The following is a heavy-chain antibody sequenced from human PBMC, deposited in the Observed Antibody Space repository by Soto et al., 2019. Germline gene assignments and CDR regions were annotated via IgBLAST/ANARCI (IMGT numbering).Heavy chain of an antibody. CDR1: GFTFRNYA. Sequence: VQLLESGGGLVQPGGSLRLSCAVSGFTFRNYAMNWVRQAPGKGLEWVSAISGSGDSTYYADSVKGRFTISRDNSKNTLYLQMNSLRAEDTAVYYCAKGAVAVAGSGYFDYWGQGTLVTVSS. J-gene: IGHJ4*02. CDR3: AKGAVAVAGSGYFDY. V-gene: IGHV3-23*01. CDR2: ISGSGDST. D-gene: IGHD6-19*01.